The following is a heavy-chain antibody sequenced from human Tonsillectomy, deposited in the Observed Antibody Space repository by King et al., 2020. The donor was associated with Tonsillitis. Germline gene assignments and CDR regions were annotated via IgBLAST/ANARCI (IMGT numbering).Heavy chain of an antibody. Sequence: VQLVQSGAEVKKPGSSVKVSCKASGGTFSNYIISWVRQAPGQGLEWMGRIIPILNITDYAQKFQGRVTITADKSTSSAYMELSSLRSEDTAVYYCAREVVVAATHNPDAFDIWGQGTMVTVSS. CDR1: GGTFSNYI. V-gene: IGHV1-69*09. CDR3: AREVVVAATHNPDAFDI. J-gene: IGHJ3*02. D-gene: IGHD2-15*01. CDR2: IIPILNIT.